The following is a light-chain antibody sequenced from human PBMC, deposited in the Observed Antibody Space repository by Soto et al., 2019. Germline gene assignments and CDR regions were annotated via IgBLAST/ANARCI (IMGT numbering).Light chain of an antibody. CDR1: QSVTSK. V-gene: IGKV3-15*01. CDR2: GAS. CDR3: QQYNDWLPT. J-gene: IGKJ1*01. Sequence: IVMTKSTATLSVSVGKRATLLSRNSQSVTSKLAWYQEKPGQAPRLLIYGASTRATGLPARFSGSGSRTEFTLTISSLQSEDFAIYYRQQYNDWLPTFGQGTKVDIK.